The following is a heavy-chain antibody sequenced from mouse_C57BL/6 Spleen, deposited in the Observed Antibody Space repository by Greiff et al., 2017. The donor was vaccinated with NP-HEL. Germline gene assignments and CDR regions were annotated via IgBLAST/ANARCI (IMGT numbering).Heavy chain of an antibody. Sequence: EVMLVESGGGLVQPGGSMKLSCVASGFTFSNYWMNWVRQSPEKGLEWVAQIRLKSDNYATHYAVSVKGRFTISRDDSKSSVYLQMNNLRAEDTGIYYCTGGHYGYDWFAYWGQGTLVTVSA. V-gene: IGHV6-3*01. CDR2: IRLKSDNYAT. CDR1: GFTFSNYW. D-gene: IGHD2-2*01. CDR3: TGGHYGYDWFAY. J-gene: IGHJ3*01.